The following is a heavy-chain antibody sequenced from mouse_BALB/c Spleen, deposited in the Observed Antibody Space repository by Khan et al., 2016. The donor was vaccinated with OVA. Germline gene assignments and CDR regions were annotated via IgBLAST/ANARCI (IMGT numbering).Heavy chain of an antibody. Sequence: QVQLKQSGPGLVAPSQSLSITCTVSGFSLTNYGVNWVRQPPGKGLEWLGVIWAGGSTNYNSALMSRLSISKDNSKSQVFLKMNSLQTDDTAMYYCARFYYPYYAMYYWGQGTSVTVSS. CDR2: IWAGGST. D-gene: IGHD1-1*01. CDR3: ARFYYPYYAMYY. J-gene: IGHJ4*01. V-gene: IGHV2-9*02. CDR1: GFSLTNYG.